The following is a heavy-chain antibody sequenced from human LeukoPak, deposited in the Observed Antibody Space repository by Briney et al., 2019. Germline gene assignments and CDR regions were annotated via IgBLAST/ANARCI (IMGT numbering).Heavy chain of an antibody. CDR2: INHSGST. V-gene: IGHV4-34*08. J-gene: IGHJ4*02. Sequence: GSLRLSCAASGFTFSDYAMNWVRQAPGKGLEWIGEINHSGSTNYNPSLKSRVTISIDTSKNQFSLKLSSVTAADTAVYYCAVGRSYWGQGTLVTVSS. CDR1: GFTFSDYA. CDR3: AVGRSY.